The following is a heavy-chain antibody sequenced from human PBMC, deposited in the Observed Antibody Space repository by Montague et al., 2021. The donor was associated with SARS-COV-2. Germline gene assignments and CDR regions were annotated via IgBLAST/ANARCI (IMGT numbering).Heavy chain of an antibody. J-gene: IGHJ4*02. CDR2: IYYSGST. D-gene: IGHD3-22*01. V-gene: IGHV4-39*07. CDR3: ARGRDGYSHRSALFDY. CDR1: GGSISSSSYY. Sequence: SXTLSLTCTVSGGSISSSSYYWGWIRQPPGKGLEWIGSIYYSGSTYYNPSLKSRVTISVDTSKNRFSLKLTSVTAADTAVYYCARGRDGYSHRSALFDYWGQGTLVTVSS.